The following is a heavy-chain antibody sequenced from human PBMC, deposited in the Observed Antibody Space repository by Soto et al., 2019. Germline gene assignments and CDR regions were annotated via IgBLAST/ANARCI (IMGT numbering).Heavy chain of an antibody. CDR2: IWYDGSNK. CDR1: GFTFSSYG. CDR3: ARDLGVVVVAATLDY. D-gene: IGHD2-15*01. V-gene: IGHV3-33*01. Sequence: QVQLVESGGGVVQPGRSLRLSCAASGFTFSSYGMHWVRQAPGKGPEWVAVIWYDGSNKYYADSVKGRFTISRDNSKNTLYLQMNSLRAEDTAVYYCARDLGVVVVAATLDYWGQGTLVTVSS. J-gene: IGHJ4*02.